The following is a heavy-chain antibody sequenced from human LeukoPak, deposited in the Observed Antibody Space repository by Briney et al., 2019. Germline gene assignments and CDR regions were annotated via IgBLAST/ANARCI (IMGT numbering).Heavy chain of an antibody. CDR3: ARSYDATAKPYYFDY. Sequence: SVKVSCKASGGTFSSYAISWVRQAPGQGLEWMGGIIPIFGTANYAQKFQGRVTITADESTSTAYMELSSLRSEDTAVYYCARSYDATAKPYYFDYWGQGTLVTVPS. CDR2: IIPIFGTA. CDR1: GGTFSSYA. V-gene: IGHV1-69*13. J-gene: IGHJ4*02. D-gene: IGHD4-17*01.